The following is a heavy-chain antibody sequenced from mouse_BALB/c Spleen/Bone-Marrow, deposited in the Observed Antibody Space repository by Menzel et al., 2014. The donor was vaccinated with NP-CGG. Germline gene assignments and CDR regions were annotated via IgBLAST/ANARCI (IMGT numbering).Heavy chain of an antibody. J-gene: IGHJ2*01. V-gene: IGHV1-69*01. CDR3: AFYYGNYGDY. CDR2: IDTSDSYT. D-gene: IGHD2-1*01. CDR1: GYTFTDYW. Sequence: QVQLQQSEDELVMPGASVKMSCKASGYTFTDYWMHWVKQRPGQGLEWIGAIDTSDSYTSYNQKFKGKATLTVDESSSTAYMQRSSLTSEDSAVYYCAFYYGNYGDYWGQGTTLTVSS.